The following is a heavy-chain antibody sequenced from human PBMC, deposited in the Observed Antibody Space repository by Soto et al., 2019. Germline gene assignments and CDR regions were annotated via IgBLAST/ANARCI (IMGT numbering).Heavy chain of an antibody. V-gene: IGHV3-23*01. CDR3: CKTTFFYFDNGPLLFS. CDR2: VSGDGKRT. D-gene: IGHD3-22*01. J-gene: IGHJ5*01. CDR1: GVSVSKFA. Sequence: PGGSMRLSCAASGVSVSKFAMTWVCRDTGKGLEWLAAVSGDGKRTYYADSANGRFPISRANSRNTVSLLLTSLRVDDTALYYCCKTTFFYFDNGPLLFSWGHGTLVTVSS.